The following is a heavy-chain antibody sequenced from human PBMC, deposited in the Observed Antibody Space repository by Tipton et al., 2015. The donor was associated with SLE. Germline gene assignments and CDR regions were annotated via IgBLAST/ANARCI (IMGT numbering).Heavy chain of an antibody. D-gene: IGHD1-1*01. V-gene: IGHV4-59*02. CDR2: RFHDGNI. Sequence: TPSLTCTVSGDSVTSRYWIWVRQPAGRGLEWLAYRFHDGNINYNPSLKTRLTMSVDTSRDQFSLTLNSVTAADTGIYYCARGREWNWSPYYMDVWGKGTTVTVSS. J-gene: IGHJ6*03. CDR1: GDSVTSRY. CDR3: ARGREWNWSPYYMDV.